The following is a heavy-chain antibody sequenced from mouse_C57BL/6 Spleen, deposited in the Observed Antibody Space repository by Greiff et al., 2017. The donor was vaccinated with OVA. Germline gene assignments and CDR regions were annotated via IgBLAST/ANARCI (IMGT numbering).Heavy chain of an antibody. CDR3: ARQGGNYVGAMDY. D-gene: IGHD2-1*01. CDR2: ISSGGSYT. J-gene: IGHJ4*01. V-gene: IGHV5-6*01. CDR1: GFTFSSYG. Sequence: EVQLVESGGDLVKPGGSLKLSCAASGFTFSSYGMSWVRQTPDKRLEWVATISSGGSYTYYPDSVKGRFTISRDNAKNTLYLQMSSLKSEDTAMYYCARQGGNYVGAMDYWGQGTSVTVSS.